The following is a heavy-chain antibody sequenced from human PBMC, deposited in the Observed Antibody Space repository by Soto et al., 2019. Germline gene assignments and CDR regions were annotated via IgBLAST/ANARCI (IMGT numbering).Heavy chain of an antibody. CDR3: NTYPDFWGGHTPL. Sequence: EVQLVESGGGLVKPGGSLRLSCAASGFSISNAWMHWVRQAPGKGLEWVGRVKSKADGETADYAAPVKGRFTISRDDSKNTQYLQMNSLKMEDTAVYYCNTYPDFWGGHTPLWGQGTLVTVSS. V-gene: IGHV3-15*07. CDR2: VKSKADGETA. J-gene: IGHJ4*02. D-gene: IGHD3-3*01. CDR1: GFSISNAW.